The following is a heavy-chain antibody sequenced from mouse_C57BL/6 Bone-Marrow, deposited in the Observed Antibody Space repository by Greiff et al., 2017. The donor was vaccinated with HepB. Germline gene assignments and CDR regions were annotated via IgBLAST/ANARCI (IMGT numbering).Heavy chain of an antibody. CDR2: IRNKANGYTT. CDR3: ASLNGYDGYYFDY. Sequence: EVMLVESGGGLVQPGGSLSLSCAASGFTFTDYYMSWVRQPPGQALEWLGFIRNKANGYTTEYSASVKGRFTISRDNSQSILYLQMHALRAEDSATYYCASLNGYDGYYFDYWGQGTTLTVSS. V-gene: IGHV7-3*01. J-gene: IGHJ2*01. CDR1: GFTFTDYY. D-gene: IGHD2-2*01.